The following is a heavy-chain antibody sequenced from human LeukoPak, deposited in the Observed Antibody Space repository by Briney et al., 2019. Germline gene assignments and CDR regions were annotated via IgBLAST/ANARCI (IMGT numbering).Heavy chain of an antibody. CDR3: ARRSGIAVAGAFDY. CDR1: GFTFSDYG. CDR2: ISSTSITI. V-gene: IGHV3-48*01. D-gene: IGHD6-19*01. J-gene: IGHJ4*02. Sequence: GGSLRLSCAASGFTFSDYGMNWVRQAPGKGLEWLSHISSTSITIKYADSVKGRFTISRDNSKNTLYLQMNSLRAEDTAVYYCARRSGIAVAGAFDYWGQGTLVTVSS.